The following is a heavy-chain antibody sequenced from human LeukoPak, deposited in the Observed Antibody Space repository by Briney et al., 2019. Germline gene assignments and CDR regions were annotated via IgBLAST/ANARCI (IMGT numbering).Heavy chain of an antibody. CDR2: IRSSDSTT. CDR1: GFSFSRYG. J-gene: IGHJ4*02. CDR3: AKRADSSAHSFDY. D-gene: IGHD3-22*01. V-gene: IGHV3-48*04. Sequence: GGSLRLSCAASGFSFSRYGMKWVRQAPGKGLEWLSYIRSSDSTTYYADSVKGRFTISRDNAKNSLYLQMDSLRVEDTAVYYCAKRADSSAHSFDYWGQGTPVTVPS.